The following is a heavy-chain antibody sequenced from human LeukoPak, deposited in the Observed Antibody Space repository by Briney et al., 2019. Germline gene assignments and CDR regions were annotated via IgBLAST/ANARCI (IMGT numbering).Heavy chain of an antibody. D-gene: IGHD3-22*01. V-gene: IGHV1-18*01. J-gene: IGHJ4*02. CDR1: GYTFNSYG. CDR2: ISVYNGNT. Sequence: GASVKVSCKASGYTFNSYGISWVRQAPGQGLEWMGWISVYNGNTNYAQKLQGRVTITTDTSASTAYMELRSLRSDDTAVYYCARVAYYYDSSGYHFGYWGQGTLVTVSS. CDR3: ARVAYYYDSSGYHFGY.